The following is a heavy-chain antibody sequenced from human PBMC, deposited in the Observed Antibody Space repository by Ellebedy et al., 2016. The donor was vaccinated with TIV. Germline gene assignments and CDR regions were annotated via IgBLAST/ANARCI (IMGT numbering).Heavy chain of an antibody. CDR2: INPNSGGT. Sequence: ASVKVSXXASGYTFTGYYMHWVRQAPGQGLEWMGWINPNSGGTNYAQKFQGWVTMTRDTSISTAYMELSRLRSDDTAVYYCARGKGYSSSSSPSDYYYYYGMDVWGQGTTVTVSS. CDR1: GYTFTGYY. CDR3: ARGKGYSSSSSPSDYYYYYGMDV. J-gene: IGHJ6*02. D-gene: IGHD6-6*01. V-gene: IGHV1-2*04.